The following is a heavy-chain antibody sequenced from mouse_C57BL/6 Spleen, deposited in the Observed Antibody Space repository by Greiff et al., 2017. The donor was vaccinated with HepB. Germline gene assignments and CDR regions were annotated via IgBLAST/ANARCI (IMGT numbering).Heavy chain of an antibody. Sequence: EVQGVESGGGLVKPGGSLKLSCAASGFTFSSYAMSWVRQTPEKRLEWVATISDGGSYTYYPVNVKGRFTISRDNAKNNLYLQMSHLKSEDTAMYYGARDDYGSSLYWYFDDWGTGTTVTVSS. CDR1: GFTFSSYA. V-gene: IGHV5-4*01. CDR3: ARDDYGSSLYWYFDD. D-gene: IGHD1-1*01. CDR2: ISDGGSYT. J-gene: IGHJ1*03.